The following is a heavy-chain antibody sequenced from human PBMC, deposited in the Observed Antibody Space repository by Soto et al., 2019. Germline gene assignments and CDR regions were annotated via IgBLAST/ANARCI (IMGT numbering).Heavy chain of an antibody. CDR2: ILPILGIA. V-gene: IGHV1-69*08. D-gene: IGHD5-12*01. CDR1: GGTFSSYT. J-gene: IGHJ6*02. Sequence: QVQLVQSGAEVKKPGSSVKVSCKASGGTFSSYTISWVRQAPGQGLEWMGRILPILGIANYAQKFQGRVTITAAKSTSTAYMELSSLRSEDTAVYYCARDGGYAGPYGMDVWGQGTTVTVSS. CDR3: ARDGGYAGPYGMDV.